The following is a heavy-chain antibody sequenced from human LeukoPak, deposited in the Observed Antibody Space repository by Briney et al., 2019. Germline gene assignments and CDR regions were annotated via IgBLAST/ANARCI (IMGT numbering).Heavy chain of an antibody. CDR3: AKGGTNTFGCTGGSCYSRAFVY. CDR1: GFTFSSYE. V-gene: IGHV3-48*03. J-gene: IGHJ4*02. Sequence: PGGSLRLSCAASGFTFSSYEMNWVRQAPGKGLEWVSYISSSGSTIYYADSVKGRFTISRDNAKNSLYLQMNSLRAEDTAVYYCAKGGTNTFGCTGGSCYSRAFVYWGQGTLVTVSS. D-gene: IGHD2-15*01. CDR2: ISSSGSTI.